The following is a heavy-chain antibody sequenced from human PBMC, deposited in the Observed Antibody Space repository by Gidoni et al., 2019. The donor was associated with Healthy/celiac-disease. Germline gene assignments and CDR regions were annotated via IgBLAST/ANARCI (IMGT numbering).Heavy chain of an antibody. V-gene: IGHV4-59*01. CDR2: IYYSGST. CDR1: GGSISSYY. Sequence: QVQLQESGPGLVKPSETLSLTCTVSGGSISSYYWSWIRQPPGKGLEWIGYIYYSGSTNYNPSLKSRVTISVDTSKNQFSLKLSSVTAADTAVYYCARPRSYGPDWYFDLWGRGTLVTVSS. J-gene: IGHJ2*01. CDR3: ARPRSYGPDWYFDL. D-gene: IGHD5-18*01.